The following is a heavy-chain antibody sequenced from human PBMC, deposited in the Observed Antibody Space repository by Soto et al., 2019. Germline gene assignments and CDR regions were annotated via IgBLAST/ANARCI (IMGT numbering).Heavy chain of an antibody. CDR1: GCSFTNSSYY. V-gene: IGHV4-39*01. J-gene: IGHJ4*02. CDR2: VYYRGRS. D-gene: IGHD2-8*02. Sequence: WETLSLSCTVSGCSFTNSSYYWGWIGPSPGKGLEWMGIVYYRGRSYSKSYANSRVTISVNTTNNQYSLNLNSVTASDTAVYFCVSKRNTVINRAYFDYWGQGALVTVSS. CDR3: VSKRNTVINRAYFDY.